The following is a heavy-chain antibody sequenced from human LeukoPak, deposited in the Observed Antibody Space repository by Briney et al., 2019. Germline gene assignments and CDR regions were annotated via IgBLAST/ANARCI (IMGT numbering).Heavy chain of an antibody. CDR3: AGDPTPSWETAFDI. D-gene: IGHD1-26*01. CDR1: GFTFSDYY. J-gene: IGHJ3*02. Sequence: GGSLRLSCVASGFTFSDYYMSWIRQAPGKGLEWVSYISSSGRTIYDADSVKGRFTISRDDARNSLYLQMNILRAEDTAVYYCAGDPTPSWETAFDIWGQGTVVTVSS. CDR2: ISSSGRTI. V-gene: IGHV3-11*04.